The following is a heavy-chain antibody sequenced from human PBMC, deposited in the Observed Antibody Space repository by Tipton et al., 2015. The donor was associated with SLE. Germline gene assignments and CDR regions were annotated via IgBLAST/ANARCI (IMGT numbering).Heavy chain of an antibody. CDR3: AKDPRFLEWILYSTWFDP. Sequence: RSLRLSCVASGFAFSGYGMHWVRQAPGKALEWVALMSYDGSNKYYAGSVKGRFTISRDNSKNTLYLQMNSLKPEDTGVYYCAKDPRFLEWILYSTWFDPWGQGTLVTVSS. J-gene: IGHJ5*02. CDR2: MSYDGSNK. D-gene: IGHD3-3*01. CDR1: GFAFSGYG. V-gene: IGHV3-30*18.